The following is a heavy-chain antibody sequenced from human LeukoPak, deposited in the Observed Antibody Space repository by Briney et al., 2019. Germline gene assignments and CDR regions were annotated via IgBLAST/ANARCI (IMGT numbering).Heavy chain of an antibody. D-gene: IGHD3-22*01. CDR3: ARRAGDYSHPYDY. V-gene: IGHV3-53*01. CDR2: IYSGGNT. J-gene: IGHJ4*02. Sequence: GGSLRLSCAASGLSVSSNCMSWVRQAPGKGLEWVSFIYSGGNTYYADSVKGRFTISRDNSKNTVHLQMNSLRAEDTAMYYCARRAGDYSHPYDYWGQGTLVTVSS. CDR1: GLSVSSNC.